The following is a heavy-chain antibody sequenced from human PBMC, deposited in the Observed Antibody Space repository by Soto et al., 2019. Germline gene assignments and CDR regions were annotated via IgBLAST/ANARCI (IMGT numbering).Heavy chain of an antibody. J-gene: IGHJ3*02. V-gene: IGHV6-1*01. Sequence: QSQTLSLTCAISGDSVSSNSAAWNWIRQSPSRGLEWLGRTYYRSKWYNDYAVSVKSRITINPDTSKNQFSLQLNSVTPEDTAVYYCARDLGSYDFWSGYYFSDAFDIWGQGTMVTVSS. CDR3: ARDLGSYDFWSGYYFSDAFDI. CDR2: TYYRSKWYN. D-gene: IGHD3-3*01. CDR1: GDSVSSNSAA.